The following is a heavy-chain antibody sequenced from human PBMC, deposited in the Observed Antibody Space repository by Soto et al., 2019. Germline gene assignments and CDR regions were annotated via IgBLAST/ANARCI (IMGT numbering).Heavy chain of an antibody. Sequence: ASVKVSCKTSGYSFTDYKLHWVRQAPGQGLEWMGWVDPNGGGTNSAQKFQGSVTMTWDTSITTAYLDLTRLTTNDTATYFCATWVDYGDFEGFDFWGQGTLVTVSS. J-gene: IGHJ4*02. D-gene: IGHD4-17*01. CDR3: ATWVDYGDFEGFDF. CDR2: VDPNGGGT. CDR1: GYSFTDYK. V-gene: IGHV1-2*04.